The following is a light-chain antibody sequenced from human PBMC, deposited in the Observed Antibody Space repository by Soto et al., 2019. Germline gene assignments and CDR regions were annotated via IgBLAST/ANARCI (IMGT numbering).Light chain of an antibody. CDR2: GVS. CDR1: QSVRSDY. Sequence: EIVLTQSPDTLSLSPGQRATLSCRASQSVRSDYFAWYQQKPGQAPRVIIFGVSTRATGVPDRFSGSYSGTDFSLTITRLEPEDFAVYYCEQHVNSVYIFGQGTKVDIK. CDR3: EQHVNSVYI. J-gene: IGKJ2*01. V-gene: IGKV3-20*01.